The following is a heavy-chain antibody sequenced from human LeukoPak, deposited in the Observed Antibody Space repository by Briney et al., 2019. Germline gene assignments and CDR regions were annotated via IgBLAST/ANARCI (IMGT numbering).Heavy chain of an antibody. CDR2: ISGGGGST. J-gene: IGHJ4*02. Sequence: GGSLRLSCAASGFTFSSYAMSWVRQAPGKGLEWVSSISGGGGSTYYADSVKGRFTISRDNSKRTLYLQMKSLRVEDTAVYYCAKDRYYGVRGVPGYWGQGTLVTVSS. CDR3: AKDRYYGVRGVPGY. CDR1: GFTFSSYA. V-gene: IGHV3-23*01. D-gene: IGHD3-10*01.